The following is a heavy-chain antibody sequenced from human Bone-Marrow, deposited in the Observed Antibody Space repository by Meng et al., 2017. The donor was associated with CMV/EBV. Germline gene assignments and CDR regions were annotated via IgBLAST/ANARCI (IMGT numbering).Heavy chain of an antibody. Sequence: GGSLRLSCTASGFTFSSYGMSWVRQAPGKGLEWVSTISASGGSTYYADSVKGRFTISRDNSKNTLYLQMNSLRVEDTALYYCAKVTVHGFFDYWGQGTLVTVSS. CDR2: ISASGGST. V-gene: IGHV3-23*01. J-gene: IGHJ4*02. D-gene: IGHD4-11*01. CDR1: GFTFSSYG. CDR3: AKVTVHGFFDY.